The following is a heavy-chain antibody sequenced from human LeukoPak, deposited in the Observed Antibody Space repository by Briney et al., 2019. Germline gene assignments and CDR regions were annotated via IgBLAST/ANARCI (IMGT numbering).Heavy chain of an antibody. CDR1: GFTFSSYG. Sequence: PGGSLRHSCAAPGFTFSSYGMHWVRQAPGKGLEWVAVIWYDGSNKYYADSVKGRFTISRDNSKNTLYLQMNSLRAEDTAVYYCARDLRGMDVWGKGTTVTVSS. CDR3: ARDLRGMDV. V-gene: IGHV3-33*01. CDR2: IWYDGSNK. J-gene: IGHJ6*04.